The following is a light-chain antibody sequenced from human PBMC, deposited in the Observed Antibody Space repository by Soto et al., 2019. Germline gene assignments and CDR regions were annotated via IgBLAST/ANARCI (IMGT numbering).Light chain of an antibody. V-gene: IGKV3-20*01. J-gene: IGKJ2*01. CDR2: GAS. Sequence: EIVLTQSPGTLSLSPGERATLSCRASQSVSSSYLAWYQQKPGQAPRLLIYGASSRATGIPDRFSGSGSGTDFTLTISRLEPEDFAVYYCQQYGSSPYTFGQGIKLESK. CDR3: QQYGSSPYT. CDR1: QSVSSSY.